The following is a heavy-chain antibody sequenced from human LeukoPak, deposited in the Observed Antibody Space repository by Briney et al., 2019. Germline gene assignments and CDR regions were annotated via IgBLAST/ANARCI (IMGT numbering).Heavy chain of an antibody. Sequence: QPGGSLRLSCAASGFTFSSYAMSWVRQAPGKGLEWVSVIYSGGSTYYADSVKGRFTISRHNSKNTLYLQMNSLRAEDTAVYYCARGRVDVYYDSSGYYSGGSYWFDPWGQGTLVTVSS. J-gene: IGHJ5*02. CDR1: GFTFSSYA. CDR3: ARGRVDVYYDSSGYYSGGSYWFDP. V-gene: IGHV3-53*04. CDR2: IYSGGST. D-gene: IGHD3-22*01.